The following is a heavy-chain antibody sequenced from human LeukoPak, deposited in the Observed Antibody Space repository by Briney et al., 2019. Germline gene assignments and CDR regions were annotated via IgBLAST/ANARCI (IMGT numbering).Heavy chain of an antibody. CDR3: VWYNYYDSSGYYP. D-gene: IGHD3-22*01. V-gene: IGHV1-24*01. CDR2: FDPEDGET. CDR1: GYTVTEFS. J-gene: IGHJ5*02. Sequence: ASVKVSCKVSGYTVTEFSMHWVRQAPGKGLEWMGGFDPEDGETIYAQKFQGRVTMTEDTSTDTAYMELSSLRSEDTAVYYCVWYNYYDSSGYYPWGQGTLVTVSS.